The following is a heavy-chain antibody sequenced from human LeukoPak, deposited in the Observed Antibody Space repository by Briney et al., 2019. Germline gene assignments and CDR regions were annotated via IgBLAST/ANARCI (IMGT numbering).Heavy chain of an antibody. Sequence: PSETLSLTCTVSGGSISSGDYYWSWIRQPPGKGLEWIGYIYYSGSTYYNPSLKSRVTISVDTSKNQFSLKLSSVTAADTAVYYCASRALDIVVVPAAVYYYYYMDVWGKGTTVTVSS. CDR2: IYYSGST. J-gene: IGHJ6*03. CDR1: GGSISSGDYY. CDR3: ASRALDIVVVPAAVYYYYYMDV. D-gene: IGHD2-2*01. V-gene: IGHV4-30-4*08.